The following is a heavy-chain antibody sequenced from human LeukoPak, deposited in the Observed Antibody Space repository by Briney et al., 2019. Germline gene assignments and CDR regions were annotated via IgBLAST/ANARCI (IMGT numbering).Heavy chain of an antibody. J-gene: IGHJ4*02. CDR1: GGSIRGYY. V-gene: IGHV4-59*08. CDR3: ARYGSGTYPRFDY. CDR2: IYYSGST. D-gene: IGHD3-10*01. Sequence: SETLSLTCTVSGGSIRGYYWSWIRQPPGKGLEWIGYIYYSGSTNYNPSLQSRVTISVDTSKDQFSLNLTSVTAADTAVYYCARYGSGTYPRFDYWGQGILVTVSS.